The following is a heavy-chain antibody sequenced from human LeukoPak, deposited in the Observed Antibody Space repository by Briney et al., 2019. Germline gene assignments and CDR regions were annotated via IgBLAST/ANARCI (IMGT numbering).Heavy chain of an antibody. V-gene: IGHV3-23*01. D-gene: IGHD3-22*01. CDR2: ISGGGGST. Sequence: GGSLRLSCAASGFTLSSYAMSWVRQAPGKGLEWVSAISGGGGSTFYADSVKGRFTISRDNSKNTLYLQMNSLRAEDTAVYYCAKAPDAMIVVVISWGQGTLVTVSS. J-gene: IGHJ5*02. CDR1: GFTLSSYA. CDR3: AKAPDAMIVVVIS.